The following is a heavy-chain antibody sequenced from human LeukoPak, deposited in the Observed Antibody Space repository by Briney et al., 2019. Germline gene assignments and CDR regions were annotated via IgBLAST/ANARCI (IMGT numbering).Heavy chain of an antibody. CDR2: IIPIFGTA. Sequence: SVKVSCKASGGTFSSYAISWVRQAPGQGLEWMGGIIPIFGTANYAQKFQGRVTITTDGSMSTAYMELSSLRSEDTAVYYCAREVVFRIRSYNWFDPWGQGTLVTVSS. V-gene: IGHV1-69*05. CDR1: GGTFSSYA. J-gene: IGHJ5*02. D-gene: IGHD2-8*02. CDR3: AREVVFRIRSYNWFDP.